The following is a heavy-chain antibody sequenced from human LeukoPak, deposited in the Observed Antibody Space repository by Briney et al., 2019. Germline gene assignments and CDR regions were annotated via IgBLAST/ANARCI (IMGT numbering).Heavy chain of an antibody. Sequence: GASVKVSCKASGYTFTSYDINWVRQATGQGLEWMGWMNPNSGNTGYAQKFQGRVTITRNTSISTAYMELSSLRSEDTAVYCCARSSSWYLTTDYWGQGTLVTVSS. CDR2: MNPNSGNT. V-gene: IGHV1-8*03. J-gene: IGHJ4*02. D-gene: IGHD6-13*01. CDR3: ARSSSWYLTTDY. CDR1: GYTFTSYD.